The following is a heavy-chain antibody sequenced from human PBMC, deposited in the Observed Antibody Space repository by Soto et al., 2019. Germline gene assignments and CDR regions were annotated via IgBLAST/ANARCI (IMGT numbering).Heavy chain of an antibody. J-gene: IGHJ4*02. Sequence: ASVKVSCKASGYTFTSYDINWVRQATGQGLEWMGWMNPNSGNTGYAQKFQGRVTMTRNTSISTAYMELSSLRSEDTAVYYCAGYCSGGSCYSVNSNYWGQGTLVTVPQ. D-gene: IGHD2-15*01. V-gene: IGHV1-8*01. CDR2: MNPNSGNT. CDR1: GYTFTSYD. CDR3: AGYCSGGSCYSVNSNY.